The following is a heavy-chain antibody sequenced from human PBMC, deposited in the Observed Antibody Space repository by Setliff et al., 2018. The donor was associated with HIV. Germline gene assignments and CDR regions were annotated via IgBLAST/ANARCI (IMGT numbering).Heavy chain of an antibody. Sequence: PGESLKISCKDSGDKYSNYWLGWVRQMPGEGLEWIGVIYPSDSDTRYSPSFKGQVTISADRSINTAYLHWSSLKASDTAMYYCVRRQQRPQNAIESWGPGTLVTVSS. V-gene: IGHV5-51*01. J-gene: IGHJ4*02. D-gene: IGHD6-25*01. CDR3: VRRQQRPQNAIES. CDR1: GDKYSNYW. CDR2: IYPSDSDT.